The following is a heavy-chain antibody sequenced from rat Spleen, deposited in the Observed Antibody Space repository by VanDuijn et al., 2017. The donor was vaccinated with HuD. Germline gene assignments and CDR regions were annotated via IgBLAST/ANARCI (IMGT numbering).Heavy chain of an antibody. CDR1: GFTFSDYY. D-gene: IGHD1-11*01. CDR2: ITNSGGST. Sequence: EVQLVESDGGLVQPGRSLKLSCAASGFTFSDYYMAWVRQAPTKGLEWVASITNSGGSTYYRDSVKGRFTISRDNAKSTLYLQMDSLRSEDTATYYCTRSATEGIGGVMDAWGQGASVTVSS. J-gene: IGHJ4*01. V-gene: IGHV5-25*01. CDR3: TRSATEGIGGVMDA.